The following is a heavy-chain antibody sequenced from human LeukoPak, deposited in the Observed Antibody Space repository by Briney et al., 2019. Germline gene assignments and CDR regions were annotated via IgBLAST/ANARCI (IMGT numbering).Heavy chain of an antibody. D-gene: IGHD6-13*01. J-gene: IGHJ4*02. Sequence: GGSLRLSCAASGFTFSNYEMNWVRQAAGKGLEWVSYISSSGSTIDYADSLKGRSTISRDNAKNSLYLQMNSLRAEDTAVYYCARPYSSSWNYYFDYWGQGTLVTVSS. V-gene: IGHV3-48*03. CDR2: ISSSGSTI. CDR3: ARPYSSSWNYYFDY. CDR1: GFTFSNYE.